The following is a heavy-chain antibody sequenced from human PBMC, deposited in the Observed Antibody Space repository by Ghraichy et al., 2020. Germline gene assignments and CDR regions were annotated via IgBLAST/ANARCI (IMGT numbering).Heavy chain of an antibody. CDR3: ASGGDGYNYWFDY. Sequence: ASVNVSCKASGYTFTGYYMHWVRQAPGQGLEWMGWINAGNGNTKYSQKFQGRVTITRDTSASTAYMELSSLRSEDTAVYYCASGGDGYNYWFDYWGQGTLVTVSS. CDR1: GYTFTGYY. D-gene: IGHD5-24*01. J-gene: IGHJ4*02. V-gene: IGHV1-3*01. CDR2: INAGNGNT.